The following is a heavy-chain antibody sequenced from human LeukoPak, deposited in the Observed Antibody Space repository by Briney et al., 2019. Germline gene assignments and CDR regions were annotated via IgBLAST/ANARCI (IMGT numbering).Heavy chain of an antibody. J-gene: IGHJ5*02. CDR3: ARGPLGAGYCSGGSCYSRFDP. CDR2: ISGYNGYT. V-gene: IGHV1-18*01. Sequence: ASVKVSCKASGYTFTNYGISWVRQAPGQGLEWMGWISGYNGYTHYAQKLQGRVTMTEDTSTDTAYMELSSLRSEDTAVYYCARGPLGAGYCSGGSCYSRFDPWGQGTLVTVSS. CDR1: GYTFTNYG. D-gene: IGHD2-15*01.